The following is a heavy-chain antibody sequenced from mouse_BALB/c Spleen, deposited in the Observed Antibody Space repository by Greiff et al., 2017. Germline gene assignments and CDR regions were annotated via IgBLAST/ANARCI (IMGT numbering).Heavy chain of an antibody. Sequence: QVQLQQSGAELVRPGSSVKISCKASGYAFSSYWMNWVKQRPGPGLEWIGQIYPGDGDTNYNGKFKGKATLTADKSSSTAYMQLSSLTSEDSAVYFCAIERLGRITTSWFAYWGQGTLVTVSA. V-gene: IGHV1-80*01. CDR3: AIERLGRITTSWFAY. J-gene: IGHJ3*01. D-gene: IGHD2-4*01. CDR2: IYPGDGDT. CDR1: GYAFSSYW.